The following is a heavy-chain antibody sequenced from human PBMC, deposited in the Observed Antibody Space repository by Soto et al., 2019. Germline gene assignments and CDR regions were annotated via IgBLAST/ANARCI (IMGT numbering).Heavy chain of an antibody. J-gene: IGHJ6*02. Sequence: ASVKVSCKASGYTFTSYGISWVRQAPGQGLEWMGWISAYNGNTNYAQKLQGRVTMTTDTSTSTAYMELRSLRSDDTAVYYCAGGRLWAVTTTDYYYYGMDVWGQGTTVTVSS. CDR2: ISAYNGNT. CDR3: AGGRLWAVTTTDYYYYGMDV. CDR1: GYTFTSYG. V-gene: IGHV1-18*01. D-gene: IGHD4-17*01.